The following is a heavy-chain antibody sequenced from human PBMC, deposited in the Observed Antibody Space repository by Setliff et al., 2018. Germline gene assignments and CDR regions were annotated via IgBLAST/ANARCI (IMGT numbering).Heavy chain of an antibody. V-gene: IGHV3-48*04. CDR2: ISSSSSTI. Sequence: PGGSLRLSCAASGFTFSSYSMNWVRQAPGKGLEWVSYISSSSSTIYYADSVKGRSTISRDNAKNSLYLQMNSLRAEDTAVYYCASSSSGQRRKQSWGQGTLVTVSS. D-gene: IGHD3-22*01. CDR3: ASSSSGQRRKQS. J-gene: IGHJ5*02. CDR1: GFTFSSYS.